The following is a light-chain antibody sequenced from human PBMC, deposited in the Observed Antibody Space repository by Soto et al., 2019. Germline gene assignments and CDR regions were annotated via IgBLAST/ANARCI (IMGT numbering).Light chain of an antibody. Sequence: QSVLTQPASVSGSPGQSITISCTGTNNDVGGYHYVSWYQHHPGKATKLLIYEVTHRPSGVSNRFSGSKSDYTASLTISGLQADDEADYYCSSYTRSNTLVFGGGTKLTVL. J-gene: IGLJ2*01. CDR2: EVT. CDR1: NNDVGGYHY. CDR3: SSYTRSNTLV. V-gene: IGLV2-14*01.